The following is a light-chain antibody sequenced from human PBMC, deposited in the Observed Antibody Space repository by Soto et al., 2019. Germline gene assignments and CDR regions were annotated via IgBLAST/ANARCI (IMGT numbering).Light chain of an antibody. J-gene: IGKJ1*01. CDR1: QSVSSN. V-gene: IGKV3D-15*01. CDR3: QHYNNWPPWT. Sequence: EIVMTQSPATLSVSPGERATLSCRASQSVSSNLAWYQQKPGQAPRLLIYGASTRATGIPDRFSGSGSGTEFTLTISTLQSEDFAIYYCQHYNNWPPWTFGQGTKV. CDR2: GAS.